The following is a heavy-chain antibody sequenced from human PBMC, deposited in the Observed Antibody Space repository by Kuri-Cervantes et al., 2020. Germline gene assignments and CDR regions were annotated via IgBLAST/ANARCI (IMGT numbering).Heavy chain of an antibody. Sequence: SVKVSCKASGGTFSSYAISWVRQAPGQGLEWMGGIIPIFGTANYAQKFQGRVTITADKSTSTAYMELTSLTSEDTAVYYCARGYAASGSFDYWGQGTLVTVSS. CDR2: IIPIFGTA. CDR3: ARGYAASGSFDY. J-gene: IGHJ4*02. D-gene: IGHD3-16*01. V-gene: IGHV1-69*06. CDR1: GGTFSSYA.